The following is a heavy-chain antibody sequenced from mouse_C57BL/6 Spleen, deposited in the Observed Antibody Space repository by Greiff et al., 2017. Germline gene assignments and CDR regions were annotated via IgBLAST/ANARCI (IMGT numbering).Heavy chain of an antibody. CDR2: IRSKSNNYAT. CDR3: VRAANSSGYGYAMDY. V-gene: IGHV10-1*01. J-gene: IGHJ4*01. Sequence: EVKLVESGGGLVQPKGSLKLSCAASGFSFNTYAMNWVRQAPGKGLEWVARIRSKSNNYATYYADSVKDRFTISRDDSESMLYLQMNNLRTEDAAMYYCVRAANSSGYGYAMDYWGQGTSVTVSS. D-gene: IGHD3-2*02. CDR1: GFSFNTYA.